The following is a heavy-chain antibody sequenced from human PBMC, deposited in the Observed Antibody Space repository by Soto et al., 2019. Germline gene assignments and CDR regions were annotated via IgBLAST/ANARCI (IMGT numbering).Heavy chain of an antibody. V-gene: IGHV4-61*01. Sequence: SSETLSLTCTVSGGSVSSGSYYCSCIRQPPGTGLEWIGYIYYSGSTKYNTSLKSPVTISVNTSKERSSLKLLSVTAADTAVYYCPRDSMFRGGISLTTSYGMDVWGHGTTVTVSS. CDR2: IYYSGST. D-gene: IGHD3-10*01. CDR3: PRDSMFRGGISLTTSYGMDV. CDR1: GGSVSSGSYY. J-gene: IGHJ6*02.